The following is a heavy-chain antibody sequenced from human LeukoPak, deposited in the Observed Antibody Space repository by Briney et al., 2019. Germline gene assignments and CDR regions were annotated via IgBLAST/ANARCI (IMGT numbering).Heavy chain of an antibody. D-gene: IGHD5-18*01. Sequence: SETLSLTCAVYGGSFSGYYWSWIRQPPGKGLEWIGEINHSGSTNYNPSPRSRVTISVDTSKNQFSLKLSSVTAADTAVYYCARSFSGYSYGRLVYWGQGTLVTVSS. CDR2: INHSGST. J-gene: IGHJ4*02. CDR1: GGSFSGYY. CDR3: ARSFSGYSYGRLVY. V-gene: IGHV4-34*01.